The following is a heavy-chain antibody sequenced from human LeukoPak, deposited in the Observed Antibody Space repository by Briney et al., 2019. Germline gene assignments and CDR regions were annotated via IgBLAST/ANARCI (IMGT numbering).Heavy chain of an antibody. CDR2: INAGNGNT. CDR1: GYTFTSYA. V-gene: IGHV1-3*01. D-gene: IGHD3-10*01. CDR3: ARDQRVIAMVRGVPGPY. J-gene: IGHJ4*02. Sequence: ASVKVSCKASGYTFTSYAMHWVRQAPGQRLEWMGWINAGNGNTKYSQKFQGRVTITRDTSASTAYMELSSLRSEDTAVYYCARDQRVIAMVRGVPGPYWGQGTLVTVSS.